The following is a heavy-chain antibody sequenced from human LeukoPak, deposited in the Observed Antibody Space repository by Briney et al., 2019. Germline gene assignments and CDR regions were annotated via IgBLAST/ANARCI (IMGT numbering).Heavy chain of an antibody. V-gene: IGHV3-48*01. J-gene: IGHJ4*02. CDR1: GFTFSSYS. CDR2: INTGSSTI. Sequence: PGGSLRLSCLASGFTFSSYSMNWVRQAPGKGLEWVSYINTGSSTIYYADSLKGRITISRDNAGNSLYLQMNSLRAEDTAVYYRARDKRGYGSGSHYYFDLWGQGTLVTVSS. D-gene: IGHD3-10*01. CDR3: ARDKRGYGSGSHYYFDL.